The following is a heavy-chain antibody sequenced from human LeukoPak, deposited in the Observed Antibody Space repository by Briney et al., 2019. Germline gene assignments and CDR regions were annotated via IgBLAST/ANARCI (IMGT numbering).Heavy chain of an antibody. Sequence: GGSLRLSCAASGFTFSRYSMNWVRQAPGKGLEWVSSISSSSSYIYYADSVKGRFTISRDNAKNSPYLQMNSLRAEDTAVYYCAREPPRKVGATTDFDYWRQGTLVTVSS. J-gene: IGHJ4*02. V-gene: IGHV3-21*01. CDR2: ISSSSSYI. CDR3: AREPPRKVGATTDFDY. CDR1: GFTFSRYS. D-gene: IGHD1-26*01.